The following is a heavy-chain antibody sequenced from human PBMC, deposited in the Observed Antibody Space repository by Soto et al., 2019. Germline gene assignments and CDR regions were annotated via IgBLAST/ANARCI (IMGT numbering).Heavy chain of an antibody. CDR1: GFTFSSYA. CDR3: AKDRHLLWFGDLFEN. CDR2: ISGSGGST. D-gene: IGHD3-10*01. J-gene: IGHJ4*02. V-gene: IGHV3-23*01. Sequence: GGSLRLSCAASGFTFSSYAMSWVRQAPGKGLEWVSAISGSGGSTYYADSVKGRFTISRDNSKNTLYLQMNSLRAEDTAVYYCAKDRHLLWFGDLFENWGQGTLVTVSS.